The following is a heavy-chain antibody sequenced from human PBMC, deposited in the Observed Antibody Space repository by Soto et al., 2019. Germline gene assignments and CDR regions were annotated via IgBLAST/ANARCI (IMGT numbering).Heavy chain of an antibody. Sequence: GASVKVSFKASGYTLTRYYMHSVRQAPGQGLEGVGWINPNSGGTTYAQKFQGWVTMTRDTSISTAYMELSRLRSDDTAVYYCARAPHTDCSTSPDPMSMDVWGQGTTVTVSS. D-gene: IGHD4-4*01. CDR1: GYTLTRYY. CDR2: INPNSGGT. V-gene: IGHV1-2*04. CDR3: ARAPHTDCSTSPDPMSMDV. J-gene: IGHJ6*02.